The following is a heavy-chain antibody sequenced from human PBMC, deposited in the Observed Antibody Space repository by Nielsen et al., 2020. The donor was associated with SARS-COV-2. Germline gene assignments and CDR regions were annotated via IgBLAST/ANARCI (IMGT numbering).Heavy chain of an antibody. Sequence: SLKISCAASGFIFDDYAMYWVRQAPGKGLEWVSGISSKSGSIGYADSVKGRFSISRDNAKNSLYLQMNGLRAEDTAVYYCARSRFGDTWGQGTLVTVSS. CDR2: ISSKSGSI. D-gene: IGHD3-10*01. CDR3: ARSRFGDT. V-gene: IGHV3-9*01. CDR1: GFIFDDYA. J-gene: IGHJ5*02.